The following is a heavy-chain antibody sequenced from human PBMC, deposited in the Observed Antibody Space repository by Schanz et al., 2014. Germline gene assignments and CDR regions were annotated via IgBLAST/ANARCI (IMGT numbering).Heavy chain of an antibody. D-gene: IGHD3-16*01. CDR1: GFAFSTHW. V-gene: IGHV3-21*01. Sequence: EVQLVESGGGLVQPGGSLRLSCAASGFAFSTHWMHWVRQAPGKGLVWVSSITASGDYMHYADSVKGRFTISRDSARNSLYLQMSSLRAEDTAVYYCARGTPFLCDYWGQGTLVTVSS. J-gene: IGHJ4*02. CDR2: ITASGDYM. CDR3: ARGTPFLCDY.